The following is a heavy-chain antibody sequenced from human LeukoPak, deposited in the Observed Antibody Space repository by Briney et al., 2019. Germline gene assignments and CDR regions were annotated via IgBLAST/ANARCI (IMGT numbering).Heavy chain of an antibody. V-gene: IGHV1-18*01. J-gene: IGHJ4*02. CDR1: GYTFTSYG. CDR3: ASAGYDILTFDY. Sequence: ASVKVSCKASGYTFTSYGTRWVRQAPGQGLEWMGWISAYNGNTNYAQKLQGRVTMTTDTSTSTAYMELRSLRSDDTAVYYCASAGYDILTFDYWGQGTLVTVSS. D-gene: IGHD3-9*01. CDR2: ISAYNGNT.